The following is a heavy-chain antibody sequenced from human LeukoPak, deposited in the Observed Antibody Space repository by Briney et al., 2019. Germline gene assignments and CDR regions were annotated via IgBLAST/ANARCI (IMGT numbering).Heavy chain of an antibody. V-gene: IGHV4-38-2*01. CDR3: ARQHYYDSSGFYPPATRVYYYYYYMDV. J-gene: IGHJ6*03. CDR2: VDHSGST. CDR1: GYSISSGYY. Sequence: PSETLSLTCAVSGYSISSGYYWGWIRQPPGKGLEWIGSVDHSGSTDYNPSLKSRVTISVDTSKNQFSLKLSSVTAADTAVYYCARQHYYDSSGFYPPATRVYYYYYYMDVCGKGTTVTVSS. D-gene: IGHD3-22*01.